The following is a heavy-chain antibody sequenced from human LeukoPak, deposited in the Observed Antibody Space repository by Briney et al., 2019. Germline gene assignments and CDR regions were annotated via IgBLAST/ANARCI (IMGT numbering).Heavy chain of an antibody. Sequence: GGSLRLSCAASGFTVRSKYVSWVRQAPRRGLEWVSVIFSDGSTYYADSVKGRFTISRDNSTNTLYLQMNNLRAEDTAVYYCARVMTAITNWFDPWGQGTLVTVSS. V-gene: IGHV3-66*01. CDR2: IFSDGST. CDR1: GFTVRSKY. D-gene: IGHD2-21*02. J-gene: IGHJ5*02. CDR3: ARVMTAITNWFDP.